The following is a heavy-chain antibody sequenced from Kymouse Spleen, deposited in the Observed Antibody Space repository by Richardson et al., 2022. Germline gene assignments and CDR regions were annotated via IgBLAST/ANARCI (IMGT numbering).Heavy chain of an antibody. CDR2: IWYDGSNK. V-gene: IGHV3-33*01. D-gene: IGHD3-10*01. J-gene: IGHJ6*02. CDR3: ARGNYYGSGSYYNYYYGMDV. CDR1: GFTFSSYG. Sequence: QVQLVESGGGVVQPGRSLRLSCAASGFTFSSYGMHWVRQAPGKGLEWVAVIWYDGSNKYYADSVKGRFTISRDNSKNTLYLQMNSLRAEDTAVYYCARGNYYGSGSYYNYYYGMDVWGQGTTVTVSS.